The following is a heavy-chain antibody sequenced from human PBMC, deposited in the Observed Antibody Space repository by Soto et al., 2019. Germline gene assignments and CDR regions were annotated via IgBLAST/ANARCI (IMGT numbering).Heavy chain of an antibody. CDR2: ISYDGSNK. J-gene: IGHJ4*02. D-gene: IGHD6-6*01. CDR1: GFTFSSYG. CDR3: AKARGGQLVYGY. Sequence: SCAASGFTFSSYGMHWVRQAPGKGLEWVAVISYDGSNKYYADSVKGRFTISRDNSKNTLYLQMNSLRAEDTAVYYCAKARGGQLVYGYWGQGTLVTVSS. V-gene: IGHV3-30*18.